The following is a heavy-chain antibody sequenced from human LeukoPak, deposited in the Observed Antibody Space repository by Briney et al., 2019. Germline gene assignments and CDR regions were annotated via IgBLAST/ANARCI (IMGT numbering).Heavy chain of an antibody. J-gene: IGHJ5*02. CDR3: ARIQRTTAYGRFYNWFDP. Sequence: GGSLRLSCAASGFTFDDYVMHWVRQAPGKGLEWISFITWDGDSTYYADSVEGRFTISRDNSKDSLYLQMNSLRAEDTAVYYCARIQRTTAYGRFYNWFDPWGQGTLVTVSS. D-gene: IGHD1/OR15-1a*01. CDR1: GFTFDDYV. CDR2: ITWDGDST. V-gene: IGHV3-43D*03.